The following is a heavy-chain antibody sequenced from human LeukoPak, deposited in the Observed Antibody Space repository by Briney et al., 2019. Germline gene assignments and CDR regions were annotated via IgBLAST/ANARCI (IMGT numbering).Heavy chain of an antibody. J-gene: IGHJ4*02. D-gene: IGHD1-26*01. CDR2: IKSKSDGGTT. CDR1: GFTFSNAW. Sequence: GGSLRLSCAASGFTFSNAWMSWVRQAPGKGLEWVGRIKSKSDGGTTDYAAPVKDRFTISRDDSKNTLYLQMNSLKTEDTAVYYCTTGRQWQLCFDYWGQGTLVTVSS. V-gene: IGHV3-15*01. CDR3: TTGRQWQLCFDY.